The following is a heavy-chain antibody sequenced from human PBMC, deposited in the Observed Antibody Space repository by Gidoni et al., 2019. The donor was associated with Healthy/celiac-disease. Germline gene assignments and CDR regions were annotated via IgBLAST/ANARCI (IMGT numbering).Heavy chain of an antibody. CDR2: IYHSGST. CDR1: GYSISSGYY. V-gene: IGHV4-38-2*02. D-gene: IGHD4-17*01. Sequence: QVQLQESGPGLVKPSEPPFPTCTVSGYSISSGYYWGGIRQPPGKGLGWIGIIYHSGSTYYNPSLKSRVTISVDTSKNQFSLKLSSVTAADTAVYYCARVDYGDPNWFDPWGQGTLVTVSS. J-gene: IGHJ5*02. CDR3: ARVDYGDPNWFDP.